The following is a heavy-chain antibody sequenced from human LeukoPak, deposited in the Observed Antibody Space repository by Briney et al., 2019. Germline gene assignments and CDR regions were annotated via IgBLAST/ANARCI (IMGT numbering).Heavy chain of an antibody. V-gene: IGHV3-23*01. J-gene: IGHJ4*02. D-gene: IGHD4-17*01. CDR3: AKHMWDAAPPTAVNSDH. Sequence: PGGSLRLSCTTSGFTFSSFGMSWVRQAPGKGLEWVSATTGGGGSRFYADSVKGRFTISRDNSKKTLYLQMDSLRAEDTAVYFCAKHMWDAAPPTAVNSDHWGQGILVTVSS. CDR2: TTGGGGSR. CDR1: GFTFSSFG.